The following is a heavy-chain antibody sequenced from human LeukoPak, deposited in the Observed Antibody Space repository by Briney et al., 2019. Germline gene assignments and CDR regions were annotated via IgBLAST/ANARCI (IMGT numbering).Heavy chain of an antibody. D-gene: IGHD3-22*01. CDR1: GGTFSSYA. CDR2: IIPIFGTV. J-gene: IGHJ4*02. Sequence: AASVKVSCKASGGTFSSYAISWVRQVPGQGLEWMGGIIPIFGTVNYAQKFQGRVTITADESTSTAYMELSSLRSEDTAVYYCARDWYYYDSSGYYYALRYWGQGTLVTVSS. V-gene: IGHV1-69*13. CDR3: ARDWYYYDSSGYYYALRY.